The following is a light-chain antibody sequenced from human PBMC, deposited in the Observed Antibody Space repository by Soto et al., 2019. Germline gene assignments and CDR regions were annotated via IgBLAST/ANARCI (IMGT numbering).Light chain of an antibody. J-gene: IGKJ4*01. CDR3: QKYDDWPLN. Sequence: EVVMRQSPATLSVSPGEGATLSCRASQNVNSKLAWYQQKLGQAPRLLIYAVSTRATGVPARFSGSGSGTEFTLTIDSLQSEDFALYYCQKYDDWPLNFGEGNKGDIK. CDR2: AVS. V-gene: IGKV3-15*01. CDR1: QNVNSK.